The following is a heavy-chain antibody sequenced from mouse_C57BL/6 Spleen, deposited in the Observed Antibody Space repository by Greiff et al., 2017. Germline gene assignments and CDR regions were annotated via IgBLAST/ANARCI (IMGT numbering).Heavy chain of an antibody. Sequence: VQLQQSGPELVRPGASVKMSCTASGSNFKDYYMHWVKQRPEQGLEWIGGIYPDYGATEYAPKFQGKATMTVDTSSSTAYLQLSSLTSEDTAVYYCETSDYDSAWFAYWGQGTLVTVSA. CDR2: IYPDYGAT. CDR3: ETSDYDSAWFAY. V-gene: IGHV14-1*01. CDR1: GSNFKDYY. D-gene: IGHD2-4*01. J-gene: IGHJ3*01.